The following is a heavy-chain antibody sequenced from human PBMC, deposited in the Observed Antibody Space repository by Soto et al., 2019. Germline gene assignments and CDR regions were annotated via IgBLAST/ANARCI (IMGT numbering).Heavy chain of an antibody. CDR1: GGSISVYY. D-gene: IGHD1-26*01. CDR3: ARGVGSSPPRY. V-gene: IGHV4-59*01. J-gene: IGHJ4*02. Sequence: QVQLQESGPGQMKPSETLSLTCTISGGSISVYYWSWVRQPPGHELEWIGYIYASGSPYYNPSLRSRVTISADTSKNQISLKLTSPTAADTAVYYCARGVGSSPPRYWGRGTLVTVSS. CDR2: IYASGSP.